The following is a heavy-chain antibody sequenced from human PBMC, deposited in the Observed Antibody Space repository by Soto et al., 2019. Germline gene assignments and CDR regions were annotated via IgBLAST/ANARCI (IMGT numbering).Heavy chain of an antibody. V-gene: IGHV1-2*02. Sequence: ASVNVSDKSSGYTFTGHDMHWVRQAPGQGLECMGWVNPNSGGTNDAQKFQGRVTMTRDTSISPAYMELSRLSSDDTAVYYCARDGDYYDSSGYFDYCGQGPLVTVSS. CDR3: ARDGDYYDSSGYFDY. CDR2: VNPNSGGT. D-gene: IGHD3-22*01. J-gene: IGHJ4*02. CDR1: GYTFTGHD.